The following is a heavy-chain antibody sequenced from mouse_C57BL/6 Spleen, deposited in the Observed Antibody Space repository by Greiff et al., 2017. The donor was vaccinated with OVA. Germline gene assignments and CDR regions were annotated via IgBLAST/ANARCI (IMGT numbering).Heavy chain of an antibody. D-gene: IGHD1-1*01. CDR2: IHPNSGST. CDR3: ARQVTTVVAKDFDY. V-gene: IGHV1-64*01. J-gene: IGHJ2*01. Sequence: QVQLQQPGAELVKPGASVKLSCKASGYTFTSYWMHWVKQRPGQGLEWIGMIHPNSGSTNYNEKFKSKATLTVDKSSSTAYMQLSSLTSEDSAVYYCARQVTTVVAKDFDYWGQGTTLTVSS. CDR1: GYTFTSYW.